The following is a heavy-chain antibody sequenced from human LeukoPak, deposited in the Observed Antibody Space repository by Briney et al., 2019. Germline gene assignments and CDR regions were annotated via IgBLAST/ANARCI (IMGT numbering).Heavy chain of an antibody. CDR3: ARGHKIGWYVNWFDP. Sequence: ASVKVSCKASGYTFTSYDINWVRQAFGQGLEWMGWMNPNSGNTGYAQKFRGRVTMTRNTSINTAYMELRNLRSEDTAVYFCARGHKIGWYVNWFDPWGQGTLVTVSS. V-gene: IGHV1-8*01. J-gene: IGHJ5*02. D-gene: IGHD6-19*01. CDR1: GYTFTSYD. CDR2: MNPNSGNT.